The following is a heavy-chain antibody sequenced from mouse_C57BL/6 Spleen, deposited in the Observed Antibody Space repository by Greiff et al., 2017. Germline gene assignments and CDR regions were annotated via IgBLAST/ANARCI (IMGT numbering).Heavy chain of an antibody. CDR2: IDPSDSYT. D-gene: IGHD3-2*02. J-gene: IGHJ3*01. V-gene: IGHV1-59*01. Sequence: VQLQQPGAELVRPGTSVKLSCKASGYTFTSYWMHWVKQRPGQGLEWIGVIDPSDSYTNYNQTFKGKATLTVDTSSSTAYMQLSSLTSEDSAVYYCARAQATLAWFAYWGQGTLVTVSA. CDR3: ARAQATLAWFAY. CDR1: GYTFTSYW.